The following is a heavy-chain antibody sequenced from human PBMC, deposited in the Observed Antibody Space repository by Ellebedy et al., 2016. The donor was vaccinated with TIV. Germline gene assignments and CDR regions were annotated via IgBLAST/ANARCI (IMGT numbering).Heavy chain of an antibody. Sequence: GESLKISCAASGFSFSSYAMGWVRQAPGKGLEWVSVINAREDTNYADSAKGRFTIPRVNSNNTLHLQMNSLSPEDTAVYYCAKRPTSYNYFDFWGRGTLVTVSS. CDR3: AKRPTSYNYFDF. V-gene: IGHV3-23*01. J-gene: IGHJ4*02. D-gene: IGHD2-2*01. CDR1: GFSFSSYA. CDR2: INAREDT.